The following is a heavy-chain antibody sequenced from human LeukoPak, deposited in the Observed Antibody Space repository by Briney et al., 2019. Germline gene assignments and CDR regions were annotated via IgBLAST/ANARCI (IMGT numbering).Heavy chain of an antibody. CDR3: ARPSSGGDAFDI. V-gene: IGHV4-4*09. D-gene: IGHD1-26*01. CDR2: IYTSGST. Sequence: SETLSLTCTVSGGSISSYYWSWIRQPPGKGLEWIGYIYTSGSTNYNPSLESRVTISVDTSKNQFSLKLSSVTAADTAVYYCARPSSGGDAFDIWGQGTMVTVSS. J-gene: IGHJ3*02. CDR1: GGSISSYY.